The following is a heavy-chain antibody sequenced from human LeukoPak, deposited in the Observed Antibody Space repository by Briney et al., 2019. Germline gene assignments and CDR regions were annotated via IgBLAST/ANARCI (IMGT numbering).Heavy chain of an antibody. CDR1: GFAFSRYW. V-gene: IGHV3-7*01. J-gene: IGHJ6*02. Sequence: GGSLRLSCAASGFAFSRYWMTWIRQAPVRGLEWVASIKSDLSEIYYVDSVKGRFTISRDNAKNSLYLQMDSLRAEGTAVYYCARSWLIVGATPPTDVWGQGTTVTVSS. D-gene: IGHD1-26*01. CDR3: ARSWLIVGATPPTDV. CDR2: IKSDLSEI.